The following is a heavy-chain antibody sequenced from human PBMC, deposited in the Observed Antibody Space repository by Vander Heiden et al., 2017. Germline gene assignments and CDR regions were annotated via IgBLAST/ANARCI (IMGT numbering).Heavy chain of an antibody. CDR1: GFTVSSNY. D-gene: IGHD6-19*01. CDR2: IYSGGST. CDR3: ASRIAVAGPFDY. Sequence: EVQLVESGGGLIQPGGSLRLSCASPGFTVSSNYMSGARQAQGKGLEWVSVIYSGGSTYYADSVKGRFTISRDNSKNTLYLQMNSLRAEDTAVYYCASRIAVAGPFDYWGQGTLVTVSS. J-gene: IGHJ4*02. V-gene: IGHV3-53*01.